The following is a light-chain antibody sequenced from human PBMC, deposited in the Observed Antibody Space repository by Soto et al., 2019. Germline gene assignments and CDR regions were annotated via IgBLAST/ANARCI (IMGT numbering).Light chain of an antibody. Sequence: DIQMTQSPSTLPASVGDRVTITCRASQSITNRLAWYQQKPGKAPKVLIYDASNLESGVPSRFSGSGFGTEFTLTITNLQPDDFATYYCQQYDSFSGTFGQGTKVDIK. CDR2: DAS. CDR1: QSITNR. CDR3: QQYDSFSGT. V-gene: IGKV1-5*01. J-gene: IGKJ1*01.